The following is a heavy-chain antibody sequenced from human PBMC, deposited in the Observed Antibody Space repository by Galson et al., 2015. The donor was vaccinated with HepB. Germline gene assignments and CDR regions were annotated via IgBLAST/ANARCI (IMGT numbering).Heavy chain of an antibody. Sequence: SLRLSCAASGFTFSSYAMHWVRQAPGKGLEWVAVIWYDGSNKYYADSVKGRFTISRDNSKNTLYLQMNSLRAEDTAVYYCASANWNYAYGMDVWGQGTTVTVSS. D-gene: IGHD1-20*01. CDR1: GFTFSSYA. CDR2: IWYDGSNK. V-gene: IGHV3-33*08. CDR3: ASANWNYAYGMDV. J-gene: IGHJ6*02.